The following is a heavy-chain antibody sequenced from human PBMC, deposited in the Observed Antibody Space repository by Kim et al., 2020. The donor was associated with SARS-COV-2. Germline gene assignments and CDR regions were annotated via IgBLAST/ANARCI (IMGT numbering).Heavy chain of an antibody. D-gene: IGHD3-16*01. Sequence: GGSLRLSCAASGFTFSSYSMNWVRQAPGKGLEWVSSISSSSSYIYYADSVKGLFTISRDNAKNSLYLQMNSLRAEDTAVYYCARGPSLGYFDYWGQGTLVTVSS. J-gene: IGHJ4*02. CDR1: GFTFSSYS. CDR2: ISSSSSYI. CDR3: ARGPSLGYFDY. V-gene: IGHV3-21*04.